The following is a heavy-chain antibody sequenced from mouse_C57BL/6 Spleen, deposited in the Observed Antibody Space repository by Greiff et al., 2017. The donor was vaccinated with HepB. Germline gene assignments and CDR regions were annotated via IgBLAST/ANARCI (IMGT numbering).Heavy chain of an antibody. CDR3: AKGGTYYGNFDY. CDR2: IDPSDSYT. CDR1: GYTFTSYW. V-gene: IGHV1-59*01. J-gene: IGHJ2*01. Sequence: QVQLQQPGAELVRPGTSVKLSCKASGYTFTSYWMHWVKQRPGQGLEWIGVIDPSDSYTNYNQKFKGKATLTVDKSSRTAYMQLSSLTSEDSAVYYCAKGGTYYGNFDYWGQGTTLTVSS. D-gene: IGHD2-10*01.